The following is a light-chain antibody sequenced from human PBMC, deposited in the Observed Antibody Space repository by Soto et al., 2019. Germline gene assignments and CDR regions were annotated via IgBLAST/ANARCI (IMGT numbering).Light chain of an antibody. Sequence: EIVMTQSPATLSVSPGERATLSCRASQSVSSALAWYHQKHGQAPRVLIYGASTRDTGIPARFSGSGSGAEFTLPISRLQSEDFEVYYCQQYNNWPITFGQGTRLEIK. CDR2: GAS. CDR1: QSVSSA. V-gene: IGKV3-15*01. CDR3: QQYNNWPIT. J-gene: IGKJ5*01.